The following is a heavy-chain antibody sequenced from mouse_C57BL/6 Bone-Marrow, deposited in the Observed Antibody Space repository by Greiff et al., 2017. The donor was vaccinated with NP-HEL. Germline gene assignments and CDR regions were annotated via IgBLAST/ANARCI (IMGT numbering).Heavy chain of an antibody. CDR2: IDPSDSYT. Sequence: QVQLQQPGAELVKPGASVKLSCKASGYTFTSYWMQWVKQRPGQGLEWIGEIDPSDSYTNYNQKFKGKATLTVDTSSSTAYMQLSSLTSEDSAVYYCARRITTVVALYYFDYWGQGTTLTVSS. D-gene: IGHD1-1*01. CDR1: GYTFTSYW. CDR3: ARRITTVVALYYFDY. J-gene: IGHJ2*01. V-gene: IGHV1-50*01.